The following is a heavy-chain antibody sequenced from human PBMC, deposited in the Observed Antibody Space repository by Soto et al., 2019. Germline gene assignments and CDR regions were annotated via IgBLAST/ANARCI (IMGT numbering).Heavy chain of an antibody. Sequence: GASVKVSCKASGYTFTSYDINWVRQATGQGLEWMGWMNPNSGNTGYAQKFQGRVTMTRNTSISTAYMELSSLRSEDTAVYYCARGLRTIFGVVIRRPGFDPWGQGTLVTVSS. CDR2: MNPNSGNT. CDR3: ARGLRTIFGVVIRRPGFDP. D-gene: IGHD3-3*01. V-gene: IGHV1-8*01. J-gene: IGHJ5*02. CDR1: GYTFTSYD.